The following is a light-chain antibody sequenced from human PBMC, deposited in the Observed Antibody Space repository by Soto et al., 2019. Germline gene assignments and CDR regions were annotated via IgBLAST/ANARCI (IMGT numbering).Light chain of an antibody. V-gene: IGKV1-5*03. CDR2: KAS. CDR3: QQYSRFRA. J-gene: IGKJ1*01. Sequence: DIQMTQSPSTLSASVGDRVIITCRASQNINTWLAWHQQKPGKAPKLLITKASSLESGVPSRFSGSGSGTEFTLTINNFQPDDFATYYCQQYSRFRAFGQGTKVDIK. CDR1: QNINTW.